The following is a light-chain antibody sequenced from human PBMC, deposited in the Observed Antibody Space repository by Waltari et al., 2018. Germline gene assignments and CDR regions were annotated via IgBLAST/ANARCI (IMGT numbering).Light chain of an antibody. Sequence: SALTQPASVSGSPGQSIPISCAGTSSDIGATDYVSWYQQHPDKAPKLIIHDVFNRPSGISNRFSGSKSANTASLTITGLQAEDEADYYCCAYTIRSTLVFGGGTRVTVL. CDR2: DVF. CDR1: SSDIGATDY. V-gene: IGLV2-14*03. CDR3: CAYTIRSTLV. J-gene: IGLJ3*02.